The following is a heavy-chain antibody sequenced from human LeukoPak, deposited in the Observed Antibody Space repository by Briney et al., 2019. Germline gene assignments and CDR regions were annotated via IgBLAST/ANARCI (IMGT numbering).Heavy chain of an antibody. J-gene: IGHJ6*03. D-gene: IGHD3-3*01. CDR1: GGTFSNHA. CDR3: ARGPGGSGYPYYYYMDV. V-gene: IGHV1-69*06. CDR2: IIPIFGTA. Sequence: GASVKVSCKASGGTFSNHAVSWVRQAPGPGLEWMGGIIPIFGTANYAQKFQGRVTITADKSTSTAYMELSSLRSEDTAVYYCARGPGGSGYPYYYYMDVWGKGTTVTVSS.